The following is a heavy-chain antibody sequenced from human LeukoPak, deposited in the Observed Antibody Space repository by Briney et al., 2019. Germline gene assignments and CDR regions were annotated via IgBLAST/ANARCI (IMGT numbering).Heavy chain of an antibody. V-gene: IGHV1-2*04. D-gene: IGHD5-24*01. CDR2: INPNSGGT. Sequence: ASVNVSCKASGYTFTGYYMHWVRQAPGQGLEWMGWINPNSGGTNYAQKFQGWVTMTRDTSISTAYMELSRLRSDDTAVYYCAREMATIKGRYFDYWGQGTLVTVSS. CDR1: GYTFTGYY. J-gene: IGHJ4*02. CDR3: AREMATIKGRYFDY.